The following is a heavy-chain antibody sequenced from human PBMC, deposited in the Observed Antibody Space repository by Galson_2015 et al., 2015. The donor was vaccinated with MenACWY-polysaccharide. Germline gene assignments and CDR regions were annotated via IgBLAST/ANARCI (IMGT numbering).Heavy chain of an antibody. CDR3: AKDLAVGAADYYFDA. CDR2: ISSDGRDT. J-gene: IGHJ4*02. Sequence: SLRLSCAASGFTFRNYAIHWVRQAPGEGLEWVAVISSDGRDTHYADSVKGRFTISRDNSKNTLYLQMNSLRVEDTAVYYCAKDLAVGAADYYFDAWGQGTLLTASS. CDR1: GFTFRNYA. D-gene: IGHD6-13*01. V-gene: IGHV3-30*18.